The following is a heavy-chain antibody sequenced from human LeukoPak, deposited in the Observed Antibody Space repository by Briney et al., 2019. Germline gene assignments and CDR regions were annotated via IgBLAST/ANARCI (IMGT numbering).Heavy chain of an antibody. D-gene: IGHD3-22*01. CDR3: ARGEDYYDSSGYYY. J-gene: IGHJ4*02. CDR1: GFTFSSYW. CDR2: IKQDGSEK. Sequence: GGSLRLSCAASGFTFSSYWMSWVRKAPGKGLEWVANIKQDGSEKYYVDSVKGRFTISRDNAKNSLYLQMNSLRAEDTAVYYCARGEDYYDSSGYYYWGQGTLATVSS. V-gene: IGHV3-7*01.